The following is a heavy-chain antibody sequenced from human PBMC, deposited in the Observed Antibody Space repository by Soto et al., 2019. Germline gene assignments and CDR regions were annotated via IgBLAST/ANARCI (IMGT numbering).Heavy chain of an antibody. V-gene: IGHV3-30*18. D-gene: IGHD3-10*01. Sequence: QVQLVESGGGVVQPGRSLRLSCAASGFTFSSYGMHWVRQAPGKGLEWVAVISYDGSNKYYADSVKGRFTISRDNSKNKLYLQMNSLRAEGTAVYYCAKDTAKGSGSYRYFDYWGQGTLVTVSS. J-gene: IGHJ4*02. CDR3: AKDTAKGSGSYRYFDY. CDR1: GFTFSSYG. CDR2: ISYDGSNK.